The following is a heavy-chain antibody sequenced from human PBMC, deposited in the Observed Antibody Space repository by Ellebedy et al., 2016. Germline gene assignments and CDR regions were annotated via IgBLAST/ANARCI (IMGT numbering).Heavy chain of an antibody. D-gene: IGHD3-10*01. CDR2: ISSSSSYI. CDR1: GFTFSDYY. CDR3: ARDPHGEDYFDY. J-gene: IGHJ4*02. Sequence: GGSLRLSXAASGFTFSDYYMNWVRQAPGKGLEWVSSISSSSSYIYYADSVKGRFTISRDNAKNSLYLQMNSLRAEDTAVYYCARDPHGEDYFDYWGQGTLVTVSS. V-gene: IGHV3-21*01.